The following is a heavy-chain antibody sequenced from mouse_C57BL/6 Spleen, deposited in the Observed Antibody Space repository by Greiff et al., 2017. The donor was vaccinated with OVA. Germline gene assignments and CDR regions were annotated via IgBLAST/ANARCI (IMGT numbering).Heavy chain of an antibody. CDR3: ARDGDWDKAFAY. J-gene: IGHJ3*01. CDR2: ISDGGSYT. CDR1: GFTFSSYA. Sequence: EVQLVESGGGLVKPGGSLKLSCAASGFTFSSYAMSWVRQTPEKRLEWVATISDGGSYTYYPDNVKGRFTISRDNAKNNLYLQMSHLKSEDTAMYYCARDGDWDKAFAYWGQGTLVTVSA. D-gene: IGHD4-1*01. V-gene: IGHV5-4*01.